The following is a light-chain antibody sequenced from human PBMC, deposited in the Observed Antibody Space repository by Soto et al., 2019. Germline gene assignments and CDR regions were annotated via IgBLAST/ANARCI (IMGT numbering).Light chain of an antibody. J-gene: IGKJ4*01. CDR2: SAS. Sequence: EIVMTQSPVTLSVSPGEGATLSCRASQGVGSNLAWYQQKPGQAPRLLMYSASTRATGVPVRFSGSGSGTEFALSISSLQSEDFAVYYCQQYKDWPLTFGGGTKVEI. CDR3: QQYKDWPLT. CDR1: QGVGSN. V-gene: IGKV3-15*01.